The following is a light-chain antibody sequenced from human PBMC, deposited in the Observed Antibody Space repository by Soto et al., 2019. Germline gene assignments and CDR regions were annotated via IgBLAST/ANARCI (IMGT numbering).Light chain of an antibody. Sequence: QSALTQPPSASGSPGQSVTISCTGTSSDVGGYNFVSWYQQHPGKAPKLLIHEVTKRPSGVPDRFSGSKSGNTASLTVSGLQAEDEADYYCSSYAGSKSPYVFGTGTQLTVL. CDR1: SSDVGGYNF. CDR2: EVT. J-gene: IGLJ1*01. CDR3: SSYAGSKSPYV. V-gene: IGLV2-8*01.